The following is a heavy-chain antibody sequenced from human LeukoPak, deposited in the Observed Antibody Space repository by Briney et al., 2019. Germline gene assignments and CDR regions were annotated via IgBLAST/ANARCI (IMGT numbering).Heavy chain of an antibody. CDR2: ISSSSSYI. D-gene: IGHD6-19*01. J-gene: IGHJ4*02. CDR3: AKSGSGWYFGYFDY. V-gene: IGHV3-21*04. CDR1: GFTFSSYS. Sequence: GGSLRLSCAASGFTFSSYSMNWVRQAPGKGPEWVSSISSSSSYIYYADSVKGRFTISRDNAKNSLYLQMNSLRAEDTAVYYCAKSGSGWYFGYFDYWGQGTLVTVSS.